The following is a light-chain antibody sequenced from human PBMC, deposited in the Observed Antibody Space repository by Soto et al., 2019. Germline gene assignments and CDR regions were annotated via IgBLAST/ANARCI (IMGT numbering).Light chain of an antibody. CDR3: QQYTGPPTT. V-gene: IGKV3-20*01. CDR2: GAS. CDR1: QTVSSNY. Sequence: EFVLTQSPGTLSLSPGESATLSCRASQTVSSNYLAWCQQRPGQAPRLLIYGASTRAAGIPDRFSGSGSGTDFTLTITRLEPEDSAVYFCQQYTGPPTTFGQGTRLEIK. J-gene: IGKJ5*01.